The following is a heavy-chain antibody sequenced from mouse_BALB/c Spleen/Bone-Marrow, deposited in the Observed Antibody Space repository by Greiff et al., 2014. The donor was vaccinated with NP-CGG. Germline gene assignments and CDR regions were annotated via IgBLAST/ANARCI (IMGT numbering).Heavy chain of an antibody. CDR1: GFSLTSYG. D-gene: IGHD1-2*01. CDR3: ARITTATGAMDY. V-gene: IGHV2-9*02. CDR2: IWADGST. J-gene: IGHJ4*01. Sequence: VHLVESGPGLVAPSQSLSISCTVSGFSLTSYGVHWVRQPPGKGLEWLGVIWADGSTNYNSALMSRLSTSKDNSKSQVFLKMNSLQTDDTAMYYRARITTATGAMDYWGQGTSVTVSS.